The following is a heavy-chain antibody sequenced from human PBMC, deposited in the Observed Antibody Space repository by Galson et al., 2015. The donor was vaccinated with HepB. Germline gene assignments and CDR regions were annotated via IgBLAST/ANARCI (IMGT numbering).Heavy chain of an antibody. Sequence: SLRLSCAASGFTFSSYAMSWVRQAPGKGLEWVSAISASGGSTYSADSVRGRFTISRDNSKNTLFLQMSSLRAEDTAVYYCATSNSRRVGFDAFDIWGQGTMVTVSS. J-gene: IGHJ3*02. D-gene: IGHD2/OR15-2a*01. CDR3: ATSNSRRVGFDAFDI. CDR1: GFTFSSYA. V-gene: IGHV3-23*01. CDR2: ISASGGST.